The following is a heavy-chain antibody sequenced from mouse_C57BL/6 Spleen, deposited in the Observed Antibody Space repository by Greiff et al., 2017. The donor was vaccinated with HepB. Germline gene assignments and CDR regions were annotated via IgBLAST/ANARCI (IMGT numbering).Heavy chain of an antibody. D-gene: IGHD2-5*01. J-gene: IGHJ3*01. CDR2: INPSTGGT. CDR1: GYSFTGYY. Sequence: EVQLQQSGPELVKPGASVKISCKASGYSFTGYYMNWVKQSPEKSLEWIGEINPSTGGTTYNQKFKAKATLTVDKSSSTAYMQLKSLTSEDSAVYYCARDTFYSKVAYWGQGTLVTVSA. CDR3: ARDTFYSKVAY. V-gene: IGHV1-42*01.